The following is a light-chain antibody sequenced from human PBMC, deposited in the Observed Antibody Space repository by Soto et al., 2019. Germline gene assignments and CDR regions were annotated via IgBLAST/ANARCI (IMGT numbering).Light chain of an antibody. Sequence: QSVLTQPPSASATPGQRVTISCSGSSSNIGSRTVNWYQQLTGSAPKLLVYNDNQRPSGVPDRFSGSKSGTSASLAITGLQAEDEADYYCQSYDNSLSVYVFGTGTKVTVL. CDR3: QSYDNSLSVYV. CDR2: NDN. V-gene: IGLV1-44*01. J-gene: IGLJ1*01. CDR1: SSNIGSRT.